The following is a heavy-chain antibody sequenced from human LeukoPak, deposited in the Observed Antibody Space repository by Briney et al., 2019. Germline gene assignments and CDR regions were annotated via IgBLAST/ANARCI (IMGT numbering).Heavy chain of an antibody. D-gene: IGHD6-13*01. CDR2: TNHSGST. J-gene: IGHJ2*01. Sequence: SETLSLTCAVYGGSFSGYYWSWIRQPPGKGLEWIGETNHSGSTNYNPSLKSRVTISVDTSKNQFSLKLSSVTAADTAVYYCARGFRSRYFDLWGRGTLVTVSS. V-gene: IGHV4-34*01. CDR1: GGSFSGYY. CDR3: ARGFRSRYFDL.